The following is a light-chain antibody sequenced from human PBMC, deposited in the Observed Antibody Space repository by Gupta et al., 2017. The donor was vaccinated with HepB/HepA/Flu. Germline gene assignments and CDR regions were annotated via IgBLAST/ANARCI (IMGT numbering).Light chain of an antibody. V-gene: IGKV3-20*01. CDR3: QQYGSSPPGT. J-gene: IGKJ5*01. CDR1: QSVSSSY. Sequence: EIVLTQSPGTLSLSPGERATLSCRASQSVSSSYLAWYQQKPGQAPRLLIYGASSRATGIPDRFSGSGYGTNFTLTISRREPEDFAVYYCQQYGSSPPGTFGQGTQLEIK. CDR2: GAS.